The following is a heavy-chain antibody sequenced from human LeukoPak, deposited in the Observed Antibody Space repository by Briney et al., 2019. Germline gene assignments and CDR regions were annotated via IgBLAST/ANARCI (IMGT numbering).Heavy chain of an antibody. Sequence: SETLSLTCAVYGGSFSGYYWSWIRQPPVKGLEWIGEINHSGSTNYNPSLKSRVTISVDTSKNQFSLKLSSVTAADTAVYYCARVHRGYSYGHEDYWGQGTLVTVSS. CDR2: INHSGST. CDR1: GGSFSGYY. D-gene: IGHD5-18*01. CDR3: ARVHRGYSYGHEDY. V-gene: IGHV4-34*01. J-gene: IGHJ4*02.